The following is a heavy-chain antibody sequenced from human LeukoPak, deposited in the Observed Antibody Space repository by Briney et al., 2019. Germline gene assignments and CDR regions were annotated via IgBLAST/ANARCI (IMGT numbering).Heavy chain of an antibody. Sequence: GGSLRLSCAASGFTFSSYWMAWVRQAPGKGLEWVANIKQDASEKYYVDSVKGRFAISRDNAKNSVYLQMNSLRAEDTAVYYCARDTGDNFDYGGRGSLVTVSS. V-gene: IGHV3-7*01. D-gene: IGHD2-21*01. J-gene: IGHJ4*02. CDR1: GFTFSSYW. CDR2: IKQDASEK. CDR3: ARDTGDNFDY.